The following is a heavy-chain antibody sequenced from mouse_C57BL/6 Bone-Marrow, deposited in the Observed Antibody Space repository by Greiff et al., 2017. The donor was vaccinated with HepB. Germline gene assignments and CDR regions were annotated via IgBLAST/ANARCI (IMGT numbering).Heavy chain of an antibody. CDR3: ARFGGYYEGGFAY. CDR1: GYTFTDYY. CDR2: INPNNGGT. V-gene: IGHV1-26*01. J-gene: IGHJ3*01. Sequence: VQLQQSGPELVKPGASVKISCKASGYTFTDYYMNWVKQSHGKSLEWIGDINPNNGGTSYNQKFKGKATLTVDKSSSTAYMELRSLTSEDSAVYYCARFGGYYEGGFAYWGQGTLVTVSA. D-gene: IGHD2-3*01.